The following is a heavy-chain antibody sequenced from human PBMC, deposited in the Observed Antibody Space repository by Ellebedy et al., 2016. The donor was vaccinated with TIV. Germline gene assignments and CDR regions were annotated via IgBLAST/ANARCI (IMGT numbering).Heavy chain of an antibody. CDR3: AKDPGRGLHYKYFDS. CDR2: ISWNSCSI. J-gene: IGHJ4*02. V-gene: IGHV3-9*01. Sequence: SLKIPCAASGFTFDDYAMHWVRQAPGKGLEWVSGISWNSCSIGYADSVKGRFTISRDNAKNSLYLQMNSLRDEDTALYYCAKDPGRGLHYKYFDSWGQGALVTVSS. D-gene: IGHD4-17*01. CDR1: GFTFDDYA.